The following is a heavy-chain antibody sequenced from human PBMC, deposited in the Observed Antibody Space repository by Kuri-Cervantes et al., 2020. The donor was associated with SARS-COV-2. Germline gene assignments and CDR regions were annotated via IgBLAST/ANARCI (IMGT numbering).Heavy chain of an antibody. J-gene: IGHJ3*01. CDR2: MNPNSGNT. CDR1: GYTFTSYD. Sequence: ASVKVSCKASGYTFTSYDINWVRQATGQGLEWMGWMNPNSGNTGYAQKFQGRVTITRNTSISTAYMELSSLGSEDTAVYYCVTDLTANNWDPDAFDAWGQGTRGTVSS. D-gene: IGHD1-1*01. V-gene: IGHV1-8*03. CDR3: VTDLTANNWDPDAFDA.